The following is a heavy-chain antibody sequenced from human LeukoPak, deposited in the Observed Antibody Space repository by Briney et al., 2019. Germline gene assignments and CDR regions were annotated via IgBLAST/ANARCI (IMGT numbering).Heavy chain of an antibody. CDR1: GFTFSIYW. J-gene: IGHJ3*02. CDR2: INNNGSNK. Sequence: PGGSLRLSCAASGFTFSIYWMSWFRQAPGKGLEWVATINNNGSNKKYVGSVNGRFTIYRDNAKNSLYLQMNSLRAEDTAVYYCARDIVMVPVTFDIWGQGTMVTVSS. CDR3: ARDIVMVPVTFDI. D-gene: IGHD2/OR15-2a*01. V-gene: IGHV3-7*01.